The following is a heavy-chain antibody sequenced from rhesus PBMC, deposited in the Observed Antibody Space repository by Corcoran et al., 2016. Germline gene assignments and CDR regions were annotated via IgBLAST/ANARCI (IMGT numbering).Heavy chain of an antibody. J-gene: IGHJ4*01. CDR2: IGGSSGST. Sequence: QVQLQESGPGLVKPSETLSLTCAVSGYSISSGYGWSWIRQPPGKGREWMGYIGGSSGSTNYNPPLKIRVTISKDPSKTQFSLKLSSVTAADTAVYYCARGRLFAFDYWGQGVLVTVSS. CDR1: GYSISSGYG. V-gene: IGHV4-127*01. CDR3: ARGRLFAFDY. D-gene: IGHD3-28*01.